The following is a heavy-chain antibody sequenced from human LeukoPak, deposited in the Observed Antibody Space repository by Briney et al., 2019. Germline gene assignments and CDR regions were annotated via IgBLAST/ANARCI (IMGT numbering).Heavy chain of an antibody. Sequence: PSETLSLTCAVYGGSFSGYYWSWIRQPPGKGLEWIGSIYHSGSTYYNPSLKSRVTISVDTSKNQFSLKLSSVTAADTAVYYCARERVQLWSHYYYYMDVWGKGTTVTVSS. CDR3: ARERVQLWSHYYYYMDV. CDR1: GGSFSGYY. V-gene: IGHV4-34*01. J-gene: IGHJ6*03. CDR2: IYHSGST. D-gene: IGHD5-18*01.